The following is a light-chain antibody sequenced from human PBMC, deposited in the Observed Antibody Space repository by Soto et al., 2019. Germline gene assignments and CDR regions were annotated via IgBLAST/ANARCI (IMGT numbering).Light chain of an antibody. CDR2: DAS. J-gene: IGKJ3*01. CDR1: QSIGKN. V-gene: IGKV3-15*01. CDR3: QQYNSWPL. Sequence: EIVLTQSPVTLYLSSGERATLSCRASQSIGKNLAWYQQKPGRAPRLLIYDASTRATGIPAKFIVSGSGTEFTLPIRSMPSEDFAVDDCQQYNSWPLFCPGTKVDIK.